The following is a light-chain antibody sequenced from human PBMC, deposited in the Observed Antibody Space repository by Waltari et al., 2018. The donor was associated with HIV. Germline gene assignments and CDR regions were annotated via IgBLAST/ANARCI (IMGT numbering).Light chain of an antibody. J-gene: IGKJ1*01. CDR3: QQSFSTLWS. Sequence: DIHMTQSPSSLSASVGDRVTINCRTSQSIGFYLNWYQKKPGKAPKVLIYAASRLQTGVPSRFSGSGSGTDFSLTISALQPEDFATYYCQQSFSTLWSFGQGTRVEIK. CDR2: AAS. V-gene: IGKV1-39*01. CDR1: QSIGFY.